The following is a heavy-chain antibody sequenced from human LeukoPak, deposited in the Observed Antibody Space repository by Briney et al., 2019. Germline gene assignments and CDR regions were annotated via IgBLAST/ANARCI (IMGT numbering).Heavy chain of an antibody. D-gene: IGHD4-11*01. CDR3: ARAYRRLKGNYYGMDV. CDR2: IYHSGST. Sequence: PSETLSLTCAVSGGSICSSNWWSWVRQPPGKGLEWIGEIYHSGSTNYNPSLKSRVTISVDKSKNQFSLKLSSVTAADTAVYYCARAYRRLKGNYYGMDVWGQRTTVTVSS. V-gene: IGHV4-4*02. CDR1: GGSICSSNW. J-gene: IGHJ6*02.